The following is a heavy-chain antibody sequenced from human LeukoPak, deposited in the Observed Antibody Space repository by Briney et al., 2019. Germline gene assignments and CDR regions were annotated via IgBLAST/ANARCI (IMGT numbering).Heavy chain of an antibody. CDR3: ATLWSHPQYYYYYYMDV. J-gene: IGHJ6*03. CDR2: ISSSGSTI. D-gene: IGHD5-18*01. V-gene: IGHV3-48*03. CDR1: GFTFSSYE. Sequence: PGGSLRLSCAASGFTFSSYEMNWVRQAPGKGLEWVSYISSSGSTIYYADSVKGRFTISRDNAKNSLYLQMNSLRAEDTAVYYCATLWSHPQYYYYYYMDVWGKGTTVTISS.